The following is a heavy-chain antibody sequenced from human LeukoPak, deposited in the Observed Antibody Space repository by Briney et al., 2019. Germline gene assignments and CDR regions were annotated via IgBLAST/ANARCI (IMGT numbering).Heavy chain of an antibody. D-gene: IGHD1-26*01. CDR1: GGSMSSYY. V-gene: IGHV4-4*09. Sequence: PSETLSLTCTVSGGSMSSYYWSWIRQPPGKGLEWIGYIDTSGSTNYNPSLKSRVTVLVDTSKNQFSLKLRSVTAADTAVYYCARALSGSYPRVFDSWGQGTLVTVSS. J-gene: IGHJ4*02. CDR2: IDTSGST. CDR3: ARALSGSYPRVFDS.